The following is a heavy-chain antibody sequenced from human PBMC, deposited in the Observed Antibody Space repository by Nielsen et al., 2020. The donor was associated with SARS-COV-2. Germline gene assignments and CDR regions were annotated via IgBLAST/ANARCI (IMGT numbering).Heavy chain of an antibody. Sequence: SETLSLTCTVSGGSISSGGYYWSRIRQHPGKGLEWIGYIYYSGSTYYNPSLKSRVTISVDTSKNQFSLKLSSVTAADAAVYYCARVYYYGSGSYYNGFWFDPWGQGTLVTVSS. CDR1: GGSISSGGYY. D-gene: IGHD3-10*01. CDR2: IYYSGST. J-gene: IGHJ5*02. CDR3: ARVYYYGSGSYYNGFWFDP. V-gene: IGHV4-31*03.